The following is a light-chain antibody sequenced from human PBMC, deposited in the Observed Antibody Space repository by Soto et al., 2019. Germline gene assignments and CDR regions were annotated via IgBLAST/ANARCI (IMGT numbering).Light chain of an antibody. V-gene: IGKV1-12*01. J-gene: IGKJ2*01. CDR2: PAP. CDR3: KHAKSSQYT. Sequence: DIQMTQSPSSVSASVGDRVTITCRASQGISSWLAWYQQKPGQAPKLLIYPAPSVESGVRSRFSRSGSGIEFTLTTGSLHPKDITTYNSKHAKSSQYTFGQGTKMEIK. CDR1: QGISSW.